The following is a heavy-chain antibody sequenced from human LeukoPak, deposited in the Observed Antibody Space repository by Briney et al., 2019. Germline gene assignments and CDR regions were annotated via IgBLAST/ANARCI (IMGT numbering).Heavy chain of an antibody. CDR2: IDTSGST. CDR3: AKDSKVRGVIFFDI. D-gene: IGHD3-10*01. Sequence: SETLSLTCTVSGGSISNYYWNWIRQPAGKGLEWIGRIDTSGSTNYNPSLKSRVTMSVDTSKNQFSLKLSSVTAADTAVYYCAKDSKVRGVIFFDIWGQGTMVAVSS. V-gene: IGHV4-4*07. J-gene: IGHJ3*02. CDR1: GGSISNYY.